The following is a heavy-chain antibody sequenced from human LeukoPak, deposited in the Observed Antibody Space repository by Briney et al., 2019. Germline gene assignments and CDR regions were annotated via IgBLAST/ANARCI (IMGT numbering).Heavy chain of an antibody. Sequence: SETLSLTCAVYGESFSGYYWSWIRQPPGKGLEWIGEINHSGSTNYNPSLKSRVTISVDTSKNQFSLKLSSVTAADTAVYYCARVRRCGYSYGQPDYWGQGTLVTVSS. D-gene: IGHD5-18*01. CDR2: INHSGST. J-gene: IGHJ4*02. V-gene: IGHV4-34*01. CDR3: ARVRRCGYSYGQPDY. CDR1: GESFSGYY.